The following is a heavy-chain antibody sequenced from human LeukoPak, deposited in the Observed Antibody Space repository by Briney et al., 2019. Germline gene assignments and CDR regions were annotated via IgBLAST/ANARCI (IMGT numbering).Heavy chain of an antibody. D-gene: IGHD1-26*01. J-gene: IGHJ4*02. CDR3: AKDVAYSGSYYFDY. Sequence: GGSLRLSREASRCNFNNYALSWVRQAPGKGLEWVSSISSGGGNTYYADSVKGRFTISRDNSKNTLYLQMNSLRAEDTAVYYCAKDVAYSGSYYFDYWGQGTLVTVSS. V-gene: IGHV3-23*01. CDR1: RCNFNNYA. CDR2: ISSGGGNT.